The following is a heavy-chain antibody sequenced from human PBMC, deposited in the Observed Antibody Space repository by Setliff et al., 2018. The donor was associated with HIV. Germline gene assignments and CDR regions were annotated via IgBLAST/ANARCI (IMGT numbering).Heavy chain of an antibody. D-gene: IGHD5-12*01. CDR2: VHSSGNT. CDR3: ARLFQWMSYSFDI. Sequence: SETLSLTCSVSGGSISTSSYYWGWIRQPPGKGLAWIGSVHSSGNTYYSPSLKSRVSMSVDSSRNQFSLNLSSVTAADTGVYYCARLFQWMSYSFDIWGQGTMVTVSS. V-gene: IGHV4-39*01. CDR1: GGSISTSSYY. J-gene: IGHJ3*02.